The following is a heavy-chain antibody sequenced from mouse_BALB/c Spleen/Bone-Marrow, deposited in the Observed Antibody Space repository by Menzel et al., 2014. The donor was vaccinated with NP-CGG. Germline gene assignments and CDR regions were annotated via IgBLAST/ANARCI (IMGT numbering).Heavy chain of an antibody. CDR1: GFAFSNCD. J-gene: IGHJ3*01. D-gene: IGHD4-1*01. Sequence: DVMLVESGGGLVKPGGSLKLSCTASGFAFSNCDMSWVRQTPEKRLEWVATITSGGGNTYYPDSVKGRFTISRDNARNTLYLQMSSLRSKDTALYYCARVWDWFAYWGQGTLVTVSA. CDR2: ITSGGGNT. CDR3: ARVWDWFAY. V-gene: IGHV5-9*02.